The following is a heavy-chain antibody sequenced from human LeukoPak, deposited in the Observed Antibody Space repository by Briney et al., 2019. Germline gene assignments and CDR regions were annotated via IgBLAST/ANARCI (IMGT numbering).Heavy chain of an antibody. CDR3: ATVSPGYSSGFDY. V-gene: IGHV3-33*01. CDR1: GFTFSSYG. D-gene: IGHD6-19*01. CDR2: IWYDGSNK. Sequence: GGSLRLSCAASGFTFSSYGMHWVRQAPGKGLEWVAVIWYDGSNKYYADSVKGRFTISRDNSKNTLYLQMNSLRAEDTAVYYCATVSPGYSSGFDYWGQGTLVTVSS. J-gene: IGHJ4*02.